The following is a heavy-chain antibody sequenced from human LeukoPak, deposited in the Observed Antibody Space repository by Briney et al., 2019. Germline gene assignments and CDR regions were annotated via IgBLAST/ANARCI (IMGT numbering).Heavy chain of an antibody. CDR3: ARDNVPTYYYGSGSYYPDY. D-gene: IGHD3-10*01. V-gene: IGHV3-11*04. Sequence: GGSLRLSCAASGFTFSDYYMGWIRQAPGKGLEWVSYISSSGGTLYYADSVKGRFTISRDNAKNSLSLQMNSLRAEDTAVYYCARDNVPTYYYGSGSYYPDYWGQGTLVTVSS. CDR2: ISSSGGTL. J-gene: IGHJ4*02. CDR1: GFTFSDYY.